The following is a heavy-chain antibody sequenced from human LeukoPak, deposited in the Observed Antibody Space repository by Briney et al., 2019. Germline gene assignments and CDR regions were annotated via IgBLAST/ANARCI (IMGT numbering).Heavy chain of an antibody. CDR1: GFTVSSNC. CDR3: ARDVGFIVGATPGAFDI. V-gene: IGHV3-66*01. Sequence: GGSLRLSCAASGFTVSSNCMTWVRQAPGKGLEWVSVIYSGGNTYYADSVKGRFTISRDNTKNTLYLQMNSLRADDTAVYYCARDVGFIVGATPGAFDIWGQGTMVTVSS. CDR2: IYSGGNT. J-gene: IGHJ3*02. D-gene: IGHD1-26*01.